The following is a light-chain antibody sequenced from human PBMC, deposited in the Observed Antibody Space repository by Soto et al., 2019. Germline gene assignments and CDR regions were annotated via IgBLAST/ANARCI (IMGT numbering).Light chain of an antibody. CDR2: KAS. CDR1: QSISNY. Sequence: DIQLTQSPSTLSASVGDRVTITCRASQSISNYLAWYQQKPGKAPKVLIYKASSLETGVPTRFSGSGTETQFIITISSMEPDAFVSYYCKHWDPYWTFGQGTKVEIK. J-gene: IGKJ1*01. V-gene: IGKV1-5*03. CDR3: KHWDPYWT.